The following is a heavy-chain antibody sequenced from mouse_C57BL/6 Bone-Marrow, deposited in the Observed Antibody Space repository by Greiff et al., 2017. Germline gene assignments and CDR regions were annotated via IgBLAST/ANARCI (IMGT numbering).Heavy chain of an antibody. CDR1: GYTFTSYW. V-gene: IGHV1-69*01. CDR2: IDPSDSYT. J-gene: IGHJ2*01. D-gene: IGHD2-1*01. CDR3: ARSGGNRDY. Sequence: VQLQQPGAELVMPGASVKLSCKASGYTFTSYWMHWVKQRPGQGLEWIGEIDPSDSYTNYNQKFKGKSTLTVDKSSSTAYMQLSSLTSEDSAVYYCARSGGNRDYWGQGTTLTVSS.